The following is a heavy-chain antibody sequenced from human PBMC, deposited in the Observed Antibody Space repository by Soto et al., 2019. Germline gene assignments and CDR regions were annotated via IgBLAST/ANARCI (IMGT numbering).Heavy chain of an antibody. CDR2: IIPIFETA. CDR3: ARGGRFWEWFPADC. V-gene: IGHV1-69*06. J-gene: IGHJ4*02. CDR1: GGTFSSYT. Sequence: QVQLVQSGAEVKKPGSSVKVSCKASGGTFSSYTISWLRQAPGQGLEWIGGIIPIFETANSTQKFQGRVTLTADKSTGTAYTELSTLRVEDTAIYYCARGGRFWEWFPADCWGQGTLVTVSS. D-gene: IGHD3-3*01.